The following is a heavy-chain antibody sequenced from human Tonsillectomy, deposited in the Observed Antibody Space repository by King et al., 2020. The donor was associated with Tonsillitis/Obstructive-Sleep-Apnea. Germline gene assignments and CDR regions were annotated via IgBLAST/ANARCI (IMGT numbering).Heavy chain of an antibody. CDR3: AKALGYGGNFGDAFEI. CDR1: GFTFDDYA. CDR2: ISWNSGRI. D-gene: IGHD4-23*01. Sequence: VQLVESGGGLVQPGRSLRLSCAASGFTFDDYAMHWVRQAPGKGLEWVSGISWNSGRIGYADSVKGRFTIPRDNAKNSLYLQMNSLRAEDTALYWCAKALGYGGNFGDAFEIWGQGTMVTVSS. V-gene: IGHV3-9*01. J-gene: IGHJ3*02.